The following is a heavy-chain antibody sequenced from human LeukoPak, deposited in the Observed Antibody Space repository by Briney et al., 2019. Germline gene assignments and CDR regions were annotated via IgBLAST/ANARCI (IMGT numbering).Heavy chain of an antibody. CDR1: GGSFSGYY. CDR3: ARGGYYGSGNDFRFDP. J-gene: IGHJ5*02. D-gene: IGHD3-10*01. V-gene: IGHV4-59*01. CDR2: IHYTGST. Sequence: KASETLSLTCAVYGGSFSGYYWSWIRQPPGKGLECIGYIHYTGSTNYNASLKSRVTISVDTSKNQFSLKLNSVTAADTAVYYCARGGYYGSGNDFRFDPWGQGTLVTVSS.